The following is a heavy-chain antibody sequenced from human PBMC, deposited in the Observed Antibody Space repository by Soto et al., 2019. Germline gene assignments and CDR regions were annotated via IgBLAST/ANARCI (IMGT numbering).Heavy chain of an antibody. V-gene: IGHV3-33*01. CDR1: GFTFSSYG. D-gene: IGHD3-22*01. CDR2: IWYDGSNK. Sequence: LRLSCAASGFTFSSYGMHWVRQAPGKGLEWVAVIWYDGSNKYYADSVKGRFTISRDNSKNTLYLQMNSLRAEDTAVYYCARAYYYGSSGYSPYYYYYGMDVWGQGTTVTVSS. J-gene: IGHJ6*02. CDR3: ARAYYYGSSGYSPYYYYYGMDV.